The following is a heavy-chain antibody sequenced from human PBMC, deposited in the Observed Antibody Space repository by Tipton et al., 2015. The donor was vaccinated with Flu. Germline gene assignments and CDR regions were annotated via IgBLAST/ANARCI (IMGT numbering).Heavy chain of an antibody. Sequence: TLSLTCTVSGGSTSSFYWSWIRQPAGKGLEWIGRVYASGSTKYNPSLKSRVTMSVDTSKNEFSLKLSSVTAADTAVYYCARDYLLGDLSFFDNWGQGTLVTVSS. CDR2: VYASGST. J-gene: IGHJ4*02. CDR1: GGSTSSFY. D-gene: IGHD3-16*02. CDR3: ARDYLLGDLSFFDN. V-gene: IGHV4-4*07.